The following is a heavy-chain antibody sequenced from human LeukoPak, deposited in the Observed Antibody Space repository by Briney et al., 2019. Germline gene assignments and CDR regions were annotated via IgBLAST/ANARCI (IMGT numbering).Heavy chain of an antibody. CDR1: GFTFSSYW. J-gene: IGHJ1*01. Sequence: HPGGSLRLSCAASGFTFSSYWMSWVRQAPGKGLEWVANIKQDGSEKYYVDSVKGRFTISRDNAKNSLYLQMNSLRAEDTAVYYCARPSYDSSDYEYFQHWGQGTLVTVSS. D-gene: IGHD3-22*01. V-gene: IGHV3-7*03. CDR2: IKQDGSEK. CDR3: ARPSYDSSDYEYFQH.